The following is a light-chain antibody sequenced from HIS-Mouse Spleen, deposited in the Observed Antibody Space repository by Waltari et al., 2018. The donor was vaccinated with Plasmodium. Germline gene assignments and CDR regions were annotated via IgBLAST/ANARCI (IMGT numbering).Light chain of an antibody. J-gene: IGLJ3*02. CDR1: SSDVGSYNL. V-gene: IGLV2-23*01. Sequence: QSALTQPASVSGSPGQSITISCTGTSSDVGSYNLVSWYQQHPGKAPKLRLYEGSKRPSGVSNRFSGSKSGNTASLTISGLQAEDEADYYCCSYAGSSTNWVFGGGTKLTVL. CDR3: CSYAGSSTNWV. CDR2: EGS.